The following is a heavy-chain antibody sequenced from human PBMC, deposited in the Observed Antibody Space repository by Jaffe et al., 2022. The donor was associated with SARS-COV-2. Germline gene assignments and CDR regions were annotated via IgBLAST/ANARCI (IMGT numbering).Heavy chain of an antibody. Sequence: QVQLQESGPGLVKPSETLSLTCTVSGGSVSSRSYYWSWVRQPPGKGLEWIGFIYYNGGTNYNPSLKSRVTISIDTSKNHFSLRLTSVTAADTAMYYCAREAEYSSGADYWGQGTLVTVSS. D-gene: IGHD6-19*01. J-gene: IGHJ4*02. CDR2: IYYNGGT. V-gene: IGHV4-61*03. CDR3: AREAEYSSGADY. CDR1: GGSVSSRSYY.